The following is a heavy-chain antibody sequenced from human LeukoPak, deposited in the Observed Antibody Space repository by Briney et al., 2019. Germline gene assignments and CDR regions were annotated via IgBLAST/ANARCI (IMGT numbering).Heavy chain of an antibody. Sequence: GGSLRLSCAASGFTFSSYWMSWVRQAPGKGLEWVANIKQDGSEKYYVDSVKGRFTISRDNAKNSLYLQMNSLRAEDTAVYYCARDIYYYGSGDLGYWGQGTLVTVSS. V-gene: IGHV3-7*01. J-gene: IGHJ4*02. CDR3: ARDIYYYGSGDLGY. D-gene: IGHD3-10*01. CDR2: IKQDGSEK. CDR1: GFTFSSYW.